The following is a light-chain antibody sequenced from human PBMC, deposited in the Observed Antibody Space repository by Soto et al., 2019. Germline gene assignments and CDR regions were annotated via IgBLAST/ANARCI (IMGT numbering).Light chain of an antibody. Sequence: QSALTQPASVSGSPGQSITISCTGPISDVGGYNFVSWYQQHPGKAPKLMIYDVSNRPSGVSNRFSGSKSGNTASLTISGLQAEDETDYYCSSYTSSSTRVVFGGGTKLTVL. CDR3: SSYTSSSTRVV. CDR1: ISDVGGYNF. CDR2: DVS. J-gene: IGLJ2*01. V-gene: IGLV2-14*01.